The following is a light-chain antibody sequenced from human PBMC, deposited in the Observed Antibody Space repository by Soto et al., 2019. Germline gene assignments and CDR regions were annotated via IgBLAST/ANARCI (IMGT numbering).Light chain of an antibody. CDR2: GNN. V-gene: IGLV1-40*01. CDR3: QSYDSSLSGYV. J-gene: IGLJ1*01. Sequence: QSVLAQPPSVSGAPGQRVTISCTGSSSNIGAGYDVHWYQQLPGTAPKLLIFGNNNRPSGVPDRFSGSKSGTSASLAITGLXAEGEADYYCQSYDSSLSGYVFGTGTKVTVL. CDR1: SSNIGAGYD.